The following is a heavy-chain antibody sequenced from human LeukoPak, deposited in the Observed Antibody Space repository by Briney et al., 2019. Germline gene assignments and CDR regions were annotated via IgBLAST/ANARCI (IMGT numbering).Heavy chain of an antibody. CDR3: AAIVVVTAPPVY. CDR1: GYSISSGYY. CDR2: IYHSGST. Sequence: SETLSLTCTVSGYSISSGYYWGWIRQPPGKGLEWIGSIYHSGSTYYNPSLKSRVTISVDTSKNQFSLKLSSVTAADTAVYYCAAIVVVTAPPVYWGQGTLVTVSS. D-gene: IGHD2-21*02. V-gene: IGHV4-38-2*02. J-gene: IGHJ4*02.